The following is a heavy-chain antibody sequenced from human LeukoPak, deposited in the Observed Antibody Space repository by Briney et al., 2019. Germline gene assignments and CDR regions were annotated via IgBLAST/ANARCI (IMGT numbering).Heavy chain of an antibody. CDR2: ISGSGGST. CDR1: GSTFSSYA. Sequence: GGSLRLSCAASGSTFSSYAMSWVRQAPGKGLEWVSAISGSGGSTYYADSVKGRFTISRDNSKNTLYLQMNSLRAEDTAVYYCAKGLTYYYGSGSYNDYWGQGTLVTVSS. D-gene: IGHD3-10*01. CDR3: AKGLTYYYGSGSYNDY. V-gene: IGHV3-23*01. J-gene: IGHJ4*02.